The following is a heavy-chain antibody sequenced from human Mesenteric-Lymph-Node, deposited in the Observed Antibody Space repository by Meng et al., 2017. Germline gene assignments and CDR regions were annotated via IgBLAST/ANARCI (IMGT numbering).Heavy chain of an antibody. CDR2: ISAYNGNT. D-gene: IGHD3-3*01. V-gene: IGHV1-18*01. CDR3: ARGGPNDFWSGYLDY. J-gene: IGHJ4*02. CDR1: GYTFTSYG. Sequence: QVQLAQSAAEVNKPGASVKVSCKASGYTFTSYGIIWVRQAPGQGLEWMGWISAYNGNTNYAQKLQGRVTMTTDTSTSTAYMELRSLRSDDTAVYYCARGGPNDFWSGYLDYWGQGTLVTVSS.